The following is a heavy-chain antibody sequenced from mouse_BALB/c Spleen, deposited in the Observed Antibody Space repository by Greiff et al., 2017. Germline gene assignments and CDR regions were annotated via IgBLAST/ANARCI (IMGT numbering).Heavy chain of an antibody. V-gene: IGHV5-17*02. CDR3: ARETGYDYDGYAMDY. Sequence: EVKLQESGGGLVQPGGSRKLSCAASGFTFSSFGMHWVRQAPEKGLEWVAYISSGSSTIYYADTVKGRFTISRDNPKNTLFLQMTSLRSEDTAMYYCARETGYDYDGYAMDYWGQGTSVTVSS. CDR1: GFTFSSFG. CDR2: ISSGSSTI. D-gene: IGHD2-4*01. J-gene: IGHJ4*01.